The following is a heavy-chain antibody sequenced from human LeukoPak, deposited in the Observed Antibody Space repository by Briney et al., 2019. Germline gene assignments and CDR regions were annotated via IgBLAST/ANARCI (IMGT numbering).Heavy chain of an antibody. CDR1: GFTFSSYA. V-gene: IGHV3-74*01. J-gene: IGHJ4*02. CDR2: IKSDDSST. CDR3: AGGFTYFDY. Sequence: PGASLRLSCAASGFTFSSYAMHWVRQTPGKGLVWVSDIKSDDSSTTYADSVKGRFTISRDNAKNTLYLQMNSLRAEDTAVYYCAGGFTYFDYWGQGTLVTVP.